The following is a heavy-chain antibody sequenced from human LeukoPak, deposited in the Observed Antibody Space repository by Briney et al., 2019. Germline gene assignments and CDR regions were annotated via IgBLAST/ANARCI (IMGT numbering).Heavy chain of an antibody. Sequence: GGSLRLSCAASGLKFSSYWMSWVRQAPGKGLEWVANIMQDGSDKYYVDSVKGRFTVSRDSSKNTLSLQMNSLEVEDTAVYFCAGSGAGEDYFDYWGQGTLVTVSS. D-gene: IGHD3-10*01. J-gene: IGHJ4*02. CDR1: GLKFSSYW. CDR3: AGSGAGEDYFDY. CDR2: IMQDGSDK. V-gene: IGHV3-7*03.